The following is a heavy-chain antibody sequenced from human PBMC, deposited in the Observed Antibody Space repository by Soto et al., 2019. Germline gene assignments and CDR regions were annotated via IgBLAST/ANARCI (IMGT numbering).Heavy chain of an antibody. CDR1: GFTFDDYA. J-gene: IGHJ6*03. V-gene: IGHV3-9*01. CDR3: AKGRNDYYYYMQV. CDR2: ISWNSGSI. Sequence: GGSLRLSCAASGFTFDDYAMHWVRQAPGKGLEWVSGISWNSGSIGYADSVKGRFTISRDNAKNSLYLQMNSLRAEDTALYYCAKGRNDYYYYMQVWGKGTTVTVSS.